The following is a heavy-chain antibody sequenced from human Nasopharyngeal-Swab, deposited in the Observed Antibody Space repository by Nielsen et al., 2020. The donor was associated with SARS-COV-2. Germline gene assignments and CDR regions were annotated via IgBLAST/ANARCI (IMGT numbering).Heavy chain of an antibody. J-gene: IGHJ4*02. CDR2: IRSKANSYAT. Sequence: VRQMPGKGLEWVGCIRSKANSYATAYAASVKGRFTISRDDSKNTAYLQMNSLKTEDTAVYYCRRGTDYWGQGTLVTVSS. CDR3: RRGTDY. V-gene: IGHV3-73*01. D-gene: IGHD1-1*01.